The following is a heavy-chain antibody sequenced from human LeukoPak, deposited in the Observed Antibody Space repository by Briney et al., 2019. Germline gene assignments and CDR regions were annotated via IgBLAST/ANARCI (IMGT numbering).Heavy chain of an antibody. CDR3: AKSRPASANWALRIFDN. CDR1: GFTFSSYA. J-gene: IGHJ4*02. CDR2: ISGSGGST. D-gene: IGHD1-1*01. V-gene: IGHV3-23*01. Sequence: GGSLRLSCAASGFTFSSYAMSWVRQAPGKGLEWVSAISGSGGSTYYADSVEGRVTISRDNSENTLYVEMNSLRAEDTAIYYCAKSRPASANWALRIFDNWGQGPLVSVSS.